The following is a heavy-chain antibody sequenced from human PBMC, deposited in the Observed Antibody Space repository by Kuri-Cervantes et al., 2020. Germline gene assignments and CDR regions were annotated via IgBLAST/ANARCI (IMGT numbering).Heavy chain of an antibody. CDR2: INPNSGGT. Sequence: ASVKVSCKASGYTFTGYYMHWVRQAPGQGLEWMGWINPNSGGTNYAQKFQGRVTMTRDTSISTAYMELSRLRSDDTAVYYCAWGRYSGYDFDGMDVWGQGTTDTVSS. CDR1: GYTFTGYY. J-gene: IGHJ6*02. D-gene: IGHD5-12*01. V-gene: IGHV1-2*02. CDR3: AWGRYSGYDFDGMDV.